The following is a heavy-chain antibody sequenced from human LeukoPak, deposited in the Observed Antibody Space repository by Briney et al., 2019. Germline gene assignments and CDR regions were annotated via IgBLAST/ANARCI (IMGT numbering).Heavy chain of an antibody. Sequence: SETLSLTCTVSGGSISSSSYYWGWIRQPPGKGLEWIGYIYYSGSTNYNPSLKSRVTISVDTSKNQFSLKLSSVTAADTAVYYCARFRTHWFDPWGQGTLVTVSS. CDR1: GGSISSSSYY. D-gene: IGHD3/OR15-3a*01. J-gene: IGHJ5*02. CDR3: ARFRTHWFDP. CDR2: IYYSGST. V-gene: IGHV4-61*05.